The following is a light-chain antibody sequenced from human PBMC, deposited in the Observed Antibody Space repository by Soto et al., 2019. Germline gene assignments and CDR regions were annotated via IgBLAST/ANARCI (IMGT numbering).Light chain of an antibody. V-gene: IGLV1-44*01. Sequence: QSVLTQPPSVSGTPGQRVTISCSGTSSNIGSNTVNWYQHLPGTAPKLLIYADYQRPSGVPDRFSGSKSGTSASLAISGLQSADETDYYCEAWDDRINGVLFGGGTKVTVL. CDR1: SSNIGSNT. J-gene: IGLJ2*01. CDR3: EAWDDRINGVL. CDR2: ADY.